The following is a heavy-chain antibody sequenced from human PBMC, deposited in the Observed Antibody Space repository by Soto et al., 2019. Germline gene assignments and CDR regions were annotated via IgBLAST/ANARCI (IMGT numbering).Heavy chain of an antibody. J-gene: IGHJ6*03. CDR2: INSDGSST. V-gene: IGHV3-74*01. CDR3: ARVDGIAAPRGYYYMDV. CDR1: GFTFSSYW. Sequence: GGSLRLSCAASGFTFSSYWMHWVRQAPGKGLVWVSRINSDGSSTSYADSVKGRFTISRDNAKNTLYLQMNSLRAEDTAVYYCARVDGIAAPRGYYYMDVWGKGTTVTVSS. D-gene: IGHD6-6*01.